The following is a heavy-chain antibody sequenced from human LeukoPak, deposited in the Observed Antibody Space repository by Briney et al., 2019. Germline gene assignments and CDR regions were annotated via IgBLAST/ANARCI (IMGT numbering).Heavy chain of an antibody. J-gene: IGHJ4*02. CDR3: ARDDFWSGYYLDY. Sequence: PGGSLRLSCAASGFTVSSNYMSWVRQAPGKGLEWVSVIYSGGSGGSTYYADSVKGRFTISRDNSKNTLYLQMNSLRVEDTAVYYCARDDFWSGYYLDYWGQGTLVTVSS. D-gene: IGHD3-3*01. CDR1: GFTVSSNY. V-gene: IGHV3-66*02. CDR2: IYSGGSGGST.